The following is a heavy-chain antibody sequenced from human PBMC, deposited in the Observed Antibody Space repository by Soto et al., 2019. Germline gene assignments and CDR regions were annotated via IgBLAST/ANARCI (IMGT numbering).Heavy chain of an antibody. Sequence: SVKVSCKASGGTFSSYAISWVRQAPGQGLEWMGGIIPIFGTANYAQRFQGRVTITADESTSTAYMELSSLRSEDTAVYYCARGRYDFWSGYHHDAFDIWGQGTRVTVSS. J-gene: IGHJ3*02. CDR3: ARGRYDFWSGYHHDAFDI. V-gene: IGHV1-69*13. D-gene: IGHD3-3*01. CDR2: IIPIFGTA. CDR1: GGTFSSYA.